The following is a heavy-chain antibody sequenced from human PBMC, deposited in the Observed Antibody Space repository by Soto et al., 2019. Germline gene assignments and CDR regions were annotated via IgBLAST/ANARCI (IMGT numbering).Heavy chain of an antibody. V-gene: IGHV3-33*01. CDR3: ARDQAGDYDMLTGDYHPARAFDY. J-gene: IGHJ4*02. CDR1: GFTFSSHG. CDR2: IWYDGSNK. Sequence: GGSLRLSCAASGFTFSSHGIHWVRQAPGKGRGWVAVIWYDGSNKYYADSVKGRFTISRDNSKNTLYLQMNSLRAEDTAVYYCARDQAGDYDMLTGDYHPARAFDYWGQGTLVTVSS. D-gene: IGHD3-9*01.